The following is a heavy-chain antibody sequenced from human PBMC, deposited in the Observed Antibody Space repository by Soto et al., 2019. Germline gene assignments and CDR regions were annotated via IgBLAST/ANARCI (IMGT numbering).Heavy chain of an antibody. J-gene: IGHJ4*02. CDR3: ARRGSGDFWTDF. Sequence: QVQFVQSGAEVKKPGASVKVSCKASGYSFTDYAMHWVRQAPGQGLEWMGGINAGNGNTKYAQKFQGRVTITRDTSASTSYMELSSLGSEDTAVYSCARRGSGDFWTDFWGQGTLVTVSS. CDR1: GYSFTDYA. D-gene: IGHD3-3*01. CDR2: INAGNGNT. V-gene: IGHV1-3*01.